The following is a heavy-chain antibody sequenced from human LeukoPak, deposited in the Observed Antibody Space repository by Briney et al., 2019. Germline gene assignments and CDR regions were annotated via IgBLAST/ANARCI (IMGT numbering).Heavy chain of an antibody. CDR1: GFTFSSYA. V-gene: IGHV3-30*04. D-gene: IGHD6-19*01. J-gene: IGHJ6*04. CDR2: ISYDGSNK. CDR3: ASLYSSGWSYFFSGGMDV. Sequence: GGSLRLSCAASGFTFSSYAMHWVRQAPGKGLEWVAVISYDGSNKYYADSVKGRFTISRDNSKNTLYLQMNSLRAEDTAVYYCASLYSSGWSYFFSGGMDVWGKGTTVTVSS.